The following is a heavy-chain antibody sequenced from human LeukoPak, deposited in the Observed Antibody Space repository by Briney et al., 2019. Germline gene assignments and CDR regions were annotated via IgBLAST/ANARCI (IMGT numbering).Heavy chain of an antibody. J-gene: IGHJ4*02. Sequence: GGSLRLSCAASGFTFSNYAMSRVRQAPGKGLEWVSAISGSGDSTYYADCVKGRFTISRDNSKNTLYLQMNSLRAEDTAVYYCAKVSTVTPGFWGQGTLVTVSS. D-gene: IGHD4-17*01. CDR2: ISGSGDST. CDR1: GFTFSNYA. V-gene: IGHV3-23*01. CDR3: AKVSTVTPGF.